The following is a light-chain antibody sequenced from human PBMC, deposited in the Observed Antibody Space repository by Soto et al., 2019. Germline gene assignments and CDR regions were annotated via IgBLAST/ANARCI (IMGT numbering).Light chain of an antibody. CDR1: QCVLYSSNNKNY. Sequence: DIVMTQSPDSLAVSLGERATINCKSIQCVLYSSNNKNYLAWYQQKPGQPHKLLIYWASRRESGFPDRFSGSGSETDFMLTISSLQAEDVAVYYCLQYDTTPYTFGGGTKVVIK. V-gene: IGKV4-1*01. CDR2: WAS. J-gene: IGKJ4*01. CDR3: LQYDTTPYT.